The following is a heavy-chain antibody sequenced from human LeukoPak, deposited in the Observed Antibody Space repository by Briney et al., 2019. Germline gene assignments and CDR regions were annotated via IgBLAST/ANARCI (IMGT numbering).Heavy chain of an antibody. CDR2: INPNIGNE. D-gene: IGHD2-21*02. CDR1: GYTFTGFY. Sequence: ASVKVSCTASGYTFTGFYMHWVRQAPGQGLEWMGGINPNIGNEYYAQMIQGRVTITRDRYINTAYMELSKLTADDTAVYYCTRVDVDGGDSIGFDSWGQGTLVTVSS. V-gene: IGHV1-2*02. CDR3: TRVDVDGGDSIGFDS. J-gene: IGHJ5*01.